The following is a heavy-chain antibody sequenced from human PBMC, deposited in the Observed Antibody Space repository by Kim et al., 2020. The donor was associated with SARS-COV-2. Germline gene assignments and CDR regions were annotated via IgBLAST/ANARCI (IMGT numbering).Heavy chain of an antibody. D-gene: IGHD6-19*01. V-gene: IGHV1-18*01. CDR3: ARWQRIAVAGLADY. Sequence: ASVKVSCKASGYTFTSYGISWVRQAPGQGLEWMGWISAYNGNTNYAQKLQGRVTMTTDTSTSTAYMELRSLRSDDTAVYYCARWQRIAVAGLADYWGQGTLVTVSS. J-gene: IGHJ4*02. CDR2: ISAYNGNT. CDR1: GYTFTSYG.